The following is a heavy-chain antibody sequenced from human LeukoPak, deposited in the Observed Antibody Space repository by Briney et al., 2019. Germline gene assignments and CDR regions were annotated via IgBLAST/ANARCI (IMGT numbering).Heavy chain of an antibody. V-gene: IGHV3-74*01. CDR2: IKSDGSRT. CDR3: ARGGGSGYFDL. J-gene: IGHJ2*01. D-gene: IGHD3-16*01. Sequence: GGSLRLSCAASGFTFSNYWMHWVRQAPGKGLVWVSRIKSDGSRTDYADSVKGRFTISRDNAKNSLYLQMNSLRAEDTAVYYCARGGGSGYFDLWGRGTLVTVSS. CDR1: GFTFSNYW.